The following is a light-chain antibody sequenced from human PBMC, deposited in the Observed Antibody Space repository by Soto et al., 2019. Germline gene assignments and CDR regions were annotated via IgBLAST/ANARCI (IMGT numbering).Light chain of an antibody. J-gene: IGKJ3*01. CDR2: GAS. CDR3: QQYGSSLLFT. Sequence: EIVLTQSPGTLSLSPGERATLSCRASQSVSSSYLAWYQQKPGQAPRLLIYGASSRATGIPDRFSGSGSGTDFTLTISRLAPEDFAVYYCQQYGSSLLFTFGPGTTVDIK. CDR1: QSVSSSY. V-gene: IGKV3-20*01.